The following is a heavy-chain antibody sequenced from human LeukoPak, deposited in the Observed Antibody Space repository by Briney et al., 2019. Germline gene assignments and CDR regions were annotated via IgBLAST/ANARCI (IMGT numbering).Heavy chain of an antibody. CDR3: ARDVIAAPGTSDY. Sequence: SETLSLTCSVSGDSISSGSFYWSWIRQPAGRGLEWIGRIYTSGTTNYNPSLKSRVTISVDTSKNQFSLKLSSVTAADTAVYYCARDVIAAPGTSDYWGQGALVTVSS. CDR2: IYTSGTT. CDR1: GDSISSGSFY. J-gene: IGHJ4*02. V-gene: IGHV4-61*02. D-gene: IGHD6-13*01.